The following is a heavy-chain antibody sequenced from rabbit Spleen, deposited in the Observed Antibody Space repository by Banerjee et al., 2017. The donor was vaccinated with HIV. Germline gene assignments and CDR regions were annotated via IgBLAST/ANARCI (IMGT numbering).Heavy chain of an antibody. J-gene: IGHJ4*01. D-gene: IGHD2-1*01. V-gene: IGHV1S45*01. CDR2: IYTSSSYT. Sequence: QEQLVESGGGLVKPEGSLKLSCTASGFSFSSYYYYMCWVRQAPGKGLELIACIYTSSSYTYYASWAKGRFTISKTSSTTVTLQMTSLTAADTATYFCARDYGYEDDGNYDLWGQGTLVTVS. CDR1: GFSFSSYYYY. CDR3: ARDYGYEDDGNYDL.